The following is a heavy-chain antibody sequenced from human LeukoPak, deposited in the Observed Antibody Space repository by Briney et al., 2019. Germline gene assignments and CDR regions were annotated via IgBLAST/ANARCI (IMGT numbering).Heavy chain of an antibody. CDR1: GDSITTYY. Sequence: SETLSLTCTVSGDSITTYYWSWIRQPPGKGLEWIGYIHYSGKTHFNPSLKSRVTISADTSKNQFSLKLTSVTAADTAVYYCARYYCPGGSCSHFDYWGQGTLVTVSS. V-gene: IGHV4-59*08. J-gene: IGHJ4*02. D-gene: IGHD2-15*01. CDR2: IHYSGKT. CDR3: ARYYCPGGSCSHFDY.